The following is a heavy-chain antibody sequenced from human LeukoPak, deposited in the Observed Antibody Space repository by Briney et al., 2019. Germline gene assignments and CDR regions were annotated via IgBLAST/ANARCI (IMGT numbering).Heavy chain of an antibody. CDR3: ARDWGVRGVIVYFDY. J-gene: IGHJ4*02. D-gene: IGHD3-10*01. CDR2: IWYDGSNK. CDR1: GFTFSSYG. Sequence: GGSLRLSCAASGFTFSSYGMYWVRQAPGKGLEWVAVIWYDGSNKYYADSVKGRFTISRDNSKNTLYLQMNSLRAEDTAVYYCARDWGVRGVIVYFDYWGQGTLVTVSS. V-gene: IGHV3-33*01.